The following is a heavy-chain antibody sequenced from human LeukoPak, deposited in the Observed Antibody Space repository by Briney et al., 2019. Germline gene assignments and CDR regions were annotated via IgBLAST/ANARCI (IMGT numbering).Heavy chain of an antibody. CDR1: GFTFSSYD. V-gene: IGHV3-13*01. Sequence: PGGSLRLSCAASGFTFSSYDMHWVRQATGKGLEWVSAIGTAGDTYYPGFVKGRFTISRENAKNSLYLQMNSLRAGDTAVYYCARDRGASTRYWYFDLWGRGTLVTVSS. D-gene: IGHD3-10*01. CDR3: ARDRGASTRYWYFDL. J-gene: IGHJ2*01. CDR2: IGTAGDT.